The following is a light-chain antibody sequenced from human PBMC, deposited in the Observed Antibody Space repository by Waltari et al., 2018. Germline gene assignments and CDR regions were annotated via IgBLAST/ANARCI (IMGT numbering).Light chain of an antibody. V-gene: IGKV1-12*01. J-gene: IGKJ5*01. CDR2: AAS. Sequence: DIQMTQSPSSVSASVGDRVTITCRASPGISSWLAWYQQKPGKAPKLLIYAASSLQSRVPSRFSGSGSGTDFTLTISSLQPEDFATYYCQQANNFPITFGQGTRLEIK. CDR3: QQANNFPIT. CDR1: PGISSW.